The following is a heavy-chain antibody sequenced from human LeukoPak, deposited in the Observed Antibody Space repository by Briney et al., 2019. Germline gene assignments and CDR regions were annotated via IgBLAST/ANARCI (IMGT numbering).Heavy chain of an antibody. CDR1: GGSISSYY. CDR2: IYYSGSA. Sequence: SETLSLTCTLSGGSISSYYCSCIPGPPGKRLWRIGYIYYSGSANYNPSRKSRVTISVDTSKNQFSLKLSSVTAADTAVYYCATTMIEVDKWAPNFDYWGQGTLVTVSS. V-gene: IGHV4-59*08. J-gene: IGHJ4*02. D-gene: IGHD3-22*01. CDR3: ATTMIEVDKWAPNFDY.